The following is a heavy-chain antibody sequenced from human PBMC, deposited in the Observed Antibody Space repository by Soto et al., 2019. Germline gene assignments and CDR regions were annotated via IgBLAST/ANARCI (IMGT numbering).Heavy chain of an antibody. CDR2: IYWDDHK. Sequence: QITLKESGPTPVAPTQTLTLTCTVSGFSLSTPGVGVGWIRQPPGKALECLALIYWDDHKSYSPSLRSRLTITKDTSKNQLVLTWTNMDPVDACIYYCAQGNFDYSRPTVGWFDPWGQGMQVTVSS. CDR3: AQGNFDYSRPTVGWFDP. J-gene: IGHJ5*02. V-gene: IGHV2-5*02. CDR1: GFSLSTPGVG. D-gene: IGHD6-13*01.